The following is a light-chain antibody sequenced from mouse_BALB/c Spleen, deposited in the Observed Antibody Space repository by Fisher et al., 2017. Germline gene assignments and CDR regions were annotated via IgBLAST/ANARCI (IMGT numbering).Light chain of an antibody. CDR3: QQYHSYPPT. V-gene: IGKV4-55*01. Sequence: IVITQTPAIMSASPGEKVTMTCSASSSVSYMYWYQQKPGSSPRLLIYDTSNLASGVPVRFSGSGSGTSYSLTISRMEAEDAATYYCQQYHSYPPTFGGGTKLEIK. CDR2: DTS. J-gene: IGKJ1*01. CDR1: SSVSY.